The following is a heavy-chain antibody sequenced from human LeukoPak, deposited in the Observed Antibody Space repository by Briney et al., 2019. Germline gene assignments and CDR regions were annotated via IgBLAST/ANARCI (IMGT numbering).Heavy chain of an antibody. CDR2: ISSTGRTI. CDR1: GFIFSNHE. Sequence: GGSLRLSCAAFGFIFSNHEMNWLRQATGKGVQWVSYISSTGRTIYYADSVKGRFTLSRDNAKNSLYLQMNSLRAEDTAVYYCARTLIAAVGASKNWLDPWGQGTLVTVSS. J-gene: IGHJ5*02. V-gene: IGHV3-48*03. D-gene: IGHD6-13*01. CDR3: ARTLIAAVGASKNWLDP.